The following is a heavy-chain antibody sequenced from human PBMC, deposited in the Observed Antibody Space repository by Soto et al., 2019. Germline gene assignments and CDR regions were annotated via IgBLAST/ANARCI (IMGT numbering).Heavy chain of an antibody. J-gene: IGHJ4*02. D-gene: IGHD7-27*01. CDR1: GFTFDDYA. CDR2: ISWNSGSI. CDR3: AKESRANWGPFDY. V-gene: IGHV3-9*01. Sequence: GGSLRLSCAASGFTFDDYAMHWVRQAPGKGLEWVSGISWNSGSIGYADSVKGRFTISRDNAKNSLYLQMNSLRAEDTALYYCAKESRANWGPFDYWGQGTLVTVSS.